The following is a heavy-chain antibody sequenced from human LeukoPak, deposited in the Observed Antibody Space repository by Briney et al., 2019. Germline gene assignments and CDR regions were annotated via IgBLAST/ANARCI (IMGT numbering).Heavy chain of an antibody. V-gene: IGHV3-7*01. J-gene: IGHJ3*02. CDR3: ARGDGYYDILTGYSTDDAFDI. CDR2: IKQDGSEK. D-gene: IGHD3-9*01. CDR1: GFTFSNYW. Sequence: GGSLRLSCATSGFTFSNYWMHWVRQAPGKGLEWVANIKQDGSEKYYVDSVKGRFTISRDNAKNSLYLQMNSLRAEDTAVYYCARGDGYYDILTGYSTDDAFDIWGQGTMVTVSS.